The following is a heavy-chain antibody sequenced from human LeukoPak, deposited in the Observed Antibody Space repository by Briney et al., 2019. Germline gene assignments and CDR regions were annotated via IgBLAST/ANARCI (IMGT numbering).Heavy chain of an antibody. D-gene: IGHD4-23*01. V-gene: IGHV3-23*01. CDR3: AKDAPTVLILFDY. CDR2: ISDSGGST. J-gene: IGHJ4*02. CDR1: GFXFSSYA. Sequence: GGSLRLSCAASGFXFSSYAMSWVRQAPGKGLEWVSGISDSGGSTYYADSVKGWLTISRDNSKNTLYLQMNSLRAEDTAVYYCAKDAPTVLILFDYWGQGTLVTVSS.